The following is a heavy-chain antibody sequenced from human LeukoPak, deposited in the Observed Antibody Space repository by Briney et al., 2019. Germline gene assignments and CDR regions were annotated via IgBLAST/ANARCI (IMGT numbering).Heavy chain of an antibody. CDR1: GYSISSGYY. CDR3: ARDLSSSSNYVDGTFDF. Sequence: PSETLSLTCTASGYSISSGYYWGWIRQPPGKGLEWIGSIYHSGSTYYNPSLKSRVTISLGTSKNQFSLKLSSVTAADTAVYYCARDLSSSSNYVDGTFDFWGQGTLVTVSS. D-gene: IGHD4-11*01. V-gene: IGHV4-38-2*02. CDR2: IYHSGST. J-gene: IGHJ3*01.